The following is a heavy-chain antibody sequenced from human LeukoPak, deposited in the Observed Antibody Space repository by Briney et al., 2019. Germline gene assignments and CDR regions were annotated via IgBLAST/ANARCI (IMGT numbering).Heavy chain of an antibody. CDR2: ISGSGGST. CDR1: GFTFSSYA. J-gene: IGHJ6*03. D-gene: IGHD2-21*01. V-gene: IGHV3-23*01. Sequence: GGSLRLSCAASGFTFSSYAMSWVRQAPGKGLEWASAISGSGGSTYYADSVKGRFTISRDNSKNTLYLQMNSLRAEDTAVYYCAKRIGLDYYMDVWGKGTTVTVSS. CDR3: AKRIGLDYYMDV.